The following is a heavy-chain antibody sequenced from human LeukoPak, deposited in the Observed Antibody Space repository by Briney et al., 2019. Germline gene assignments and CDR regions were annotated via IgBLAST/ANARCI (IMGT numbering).Heavy chain of an antibody. CDR3: IAAPSCGLCLSF. D-gene: IGHD3-16*01. J-gene: IGHJ4*02. V-gene: IGHV3-15*01. Sequence: GRSLRLSCEVSGVTFNDAWMSWVRQAPGKGLEWVGRIKTKAFGGATDYAAPVKGRFTISRDDSTNTLYLQMNSLRTEDTAVYYCIAAPSCGLCLSFWGQGTLVTVSS. CDR1: GVTFNDAW. CDR2: IKTKAFGGAT.